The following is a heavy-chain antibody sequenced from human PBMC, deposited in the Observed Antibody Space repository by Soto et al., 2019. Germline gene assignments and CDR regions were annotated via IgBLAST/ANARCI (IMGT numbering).Heavy chain of an antibody. CDR3: AKAGSGSYFPFVDY. Sequence: GGSLRLSCAASGFTFSSYAMSWVRQAPGKGLEWVSAISGSGGSTYYADSVKGRFTISRDNSKNTLYLQMNSLRAEDTAVYYCAKAGSGSYFPFVDYWGQGTLVTVSS. CDR2: ISGSGGST. CDR1: GFTFSSYA. V-gene: IGHV3-23*01. D-gene: IGHD1-26*01. J-gene: IGHJ4*02.